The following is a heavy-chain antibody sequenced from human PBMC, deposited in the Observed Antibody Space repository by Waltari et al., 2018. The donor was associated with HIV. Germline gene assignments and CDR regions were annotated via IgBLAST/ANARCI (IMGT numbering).Heavy chain of an antibody. CDR2: FDPEDGET. CDR3: ATSGHGGPYYYYGLDV. CDR1: GYTFTSPGYY. J-gene: IGHJ6*02. Sequence: QAQLVQSGAEVKKPGASVKVSCKASGYTFTSPGYYVHWVRQAPGKGLKWMGGFDPEDGETIHAQKFQDRVTMTEDTSTDTAYMELSSLTSEDTAVYFCATSGHGGPYYYYGLDVWGQGTTVTVSS. D-gene: IGHD5-12*01. V-gene: IGHV1-24*01.